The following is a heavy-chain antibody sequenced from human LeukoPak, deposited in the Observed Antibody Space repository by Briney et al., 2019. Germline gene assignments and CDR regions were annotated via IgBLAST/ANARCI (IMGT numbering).Heavy chain of an antibody. CDR1: GFTFSTYA. CDR2: ISGSDGST. J-gene: IGHJ5*01. Sequence: PGGSLRLSCAASGFTFSTYAMGWVRQAPGKGLEWVSTISGSDGSTDYADSVKGRFTISRDSSKNTLYLQMNTLRAEDTAIYYCASDRNSSNWFFYWGQGTLVTVSS. V-gene: IGHV3-23*01. CDR3: ASDRNSSNWFFY. D-gene: IGHD6-13*01.